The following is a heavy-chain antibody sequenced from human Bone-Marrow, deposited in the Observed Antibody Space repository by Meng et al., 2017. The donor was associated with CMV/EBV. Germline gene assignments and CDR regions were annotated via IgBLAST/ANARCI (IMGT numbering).Heavy chain of an antibody. CDR1: GYTFTGYY. CDR2: INPNSGGT. CDR3: GRGGRVVPAARVIRGYYGMDV. Sequence: ASVKVSCKASGYTFTGYYIYWVRQAPGQGLEWMGWINPNSGGTDYAQKFQGRVTMTRDTSISTAYMELSRLRSDDTAVYYCGRGGRVVPAARVIRGYYGMDVWGQGTTVTVSS. V-gene: IGHV1-2*02. J-gene: IGHJ6*02. D-gene: IGHD2-2*01.